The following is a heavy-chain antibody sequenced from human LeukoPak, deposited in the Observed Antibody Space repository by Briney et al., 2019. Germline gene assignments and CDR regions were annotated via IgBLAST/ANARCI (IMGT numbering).Heavy chain of an antibody. CDR1: DGSISTYY. D-gene: IGHD6-19*01. CDR2: IYYSGTT. V-gene: IGHV4-59*01. CDR3: ASTVVGTSEYYFDY. Sequence: SETLSLTCTVSDGSISTYYWSWIRQPPGKGLEWIGYIYYSGTTDYNPSLKSRVSISVDTSKNQFSLKLSSVTAADTAVYYRASTVVGTSEYYFDYWGQGALVTVSS. J-gene: IGHJ4*02.